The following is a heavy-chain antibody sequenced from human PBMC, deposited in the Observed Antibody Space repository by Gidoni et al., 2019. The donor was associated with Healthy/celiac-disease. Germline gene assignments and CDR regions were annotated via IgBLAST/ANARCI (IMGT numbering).Heavy chain of an antibody. Sequence: EVQLLESGGGLVQPGGSLRLSCAASGFTFSSYAMSWVRQAPGKGVEWVSAISGSGGSTYYADSVKGRFTISRDNSKNTLYLQMNSLRAEDTAVYYCAKDRSQVVTTNYWGQGTLVTVSS. CDR3: AKDRSQVVTTNY. V-gene: IGHV3-23*01. J-gene: IGHJ4*02. CDR1: GFTFSSYA. CDR2: ISGSGGST. D-gene: IGHD2-21*02.